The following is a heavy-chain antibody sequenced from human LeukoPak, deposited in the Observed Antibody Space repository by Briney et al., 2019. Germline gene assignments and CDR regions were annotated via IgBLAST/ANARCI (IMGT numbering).Heavy chain of an antibody. CDR2: IYYSGST. V-gene: IGHV4-39*01. Sequence: SETLSLTCTVSGGSVTSSTYYGGWIRQPPGKGLEWIGNIYYSGSTYYNPSLRSRVTISVDTSKNQFSLKLSSVTAADTAVYYCARGSRRLADFHYWGQGTLVTVSS. D-gene: IGHD1-26*01. CDR3: ARGSRRLADFHY. CDR1: GGSVTSSTYY. J-gene: IGHJ4*02.